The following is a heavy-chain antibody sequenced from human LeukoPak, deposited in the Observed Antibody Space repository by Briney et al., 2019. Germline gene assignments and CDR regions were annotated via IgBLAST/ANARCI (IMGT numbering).Heavy chain of an antibody. Sequence: SGGSLRLSCAASGFAFSSYGMHWVRQAPGKGLEWVAVISYDGSNKYYADSVQGRFSISRDNSKNTLYLQMNSLRAEDTAVYYCARGITGYSGYDYWGQGTLVTVSS. CDR3: ARGITGYSGYDY. J-gene: IGHJ4*02. V-gene: IGHV3-30*03. D-gene: IGHD5-12*01. CDR1: GFAFSSYG. CDR2: ISYDGSNK.